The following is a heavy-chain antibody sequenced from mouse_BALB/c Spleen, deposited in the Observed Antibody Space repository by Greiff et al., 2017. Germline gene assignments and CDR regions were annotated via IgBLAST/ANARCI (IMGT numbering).Heavy chain of an antibody. Sequence: VQLQQSGPELVKPGASVKISCKASGYTFTDYYINWVKHKPGQGLEWIGWIYPGSGNTKYNEKFKGKATLTVDTSSCTAYMQLSSLTSEDTAVYFCARGLDSSGSYYFDYWGQGTTLTVSS. CDR3: ARGLDSSGSYYFDY. J-gene: IGHJ2*01. CDR2: IYPGSGNT. D-gene: IGHD3-2*01. V-gene: IGHV1-84*02. CDR1: GYTFTDYY.